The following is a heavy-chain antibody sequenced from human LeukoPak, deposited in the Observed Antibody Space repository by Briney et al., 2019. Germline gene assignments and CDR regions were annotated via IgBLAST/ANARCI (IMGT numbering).Heavy chain of an antibody. J-gene: IGHJ4*02. Sequence: ASVKVSCKASGYTFTSYYMHWVRQAPGQGLEWMGWISAYNGNTNYAQKLQGRVTMTTDTSTSTAYMELRSLRSDDTAVYYCAREPTITIFGVADTLDYWGQGTLVTVSS. CDR3: AREPTITIFGVADTLDY. D-gene: IGHD3-3*01. CDR2: ISAYNGNT. CDR1: GYTFTSYY. V-gene: IGHV1-18*04.